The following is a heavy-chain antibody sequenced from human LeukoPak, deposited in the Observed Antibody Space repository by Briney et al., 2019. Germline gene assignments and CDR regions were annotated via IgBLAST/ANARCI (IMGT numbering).Heavy chain of an antibody. J-gene: IGHJ5*01. Sequence: ASAKVSCKASGNTITKYEINWVRQTPGQGLEWMGWINPNSGSAVYAQNFQGRITMTWNTSITTAYMEMSSLRSDDTAIYYCATAEAWYLGWFDSWGQGTLVAVSS. D-gene: IGHD6-13*01. CDR3: ATAEAWYLGWFDS. CDR2: INPNSGSA. V-gene: IGHV1-8*01. CDR1: GNTITKYE.